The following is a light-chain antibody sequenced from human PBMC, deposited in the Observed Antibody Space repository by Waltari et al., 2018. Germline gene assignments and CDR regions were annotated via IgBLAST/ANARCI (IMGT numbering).Light chain of an antibody. CDR1: QSIAGR. CDR2: SAS. CDR3: QQSYSAPRT. Sequence: DIQMTQSPSSLSASVGDRVTITCRASQSIAGRVNWYQQKPGRAPKPLILSASTLQSRVPLRISGSRSWTDVTHTSSSLQPGDFSTYDCQQSYSAPRTFGQGTKLDIK. V-gene: IGKV1-39*01. J-gene: IGKJ2*01.